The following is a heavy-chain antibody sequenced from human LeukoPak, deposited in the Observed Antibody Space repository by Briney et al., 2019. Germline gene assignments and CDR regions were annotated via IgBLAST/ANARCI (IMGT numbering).Heavy chain of an antibody. Sequence: QVQLQESGPGLVKPSETLSLTCTVSGGSISSYYWSWIRQPPGKGLAWIGYIYYSGRTNYNPSLKSRVTISVDTSKNQFSLKLSSVTAADTAVYYCARALLTGSFDYWGQGTLVTVSS. J-gene: IGHJ4*02. CDR1: GGSISSYY. D-gene: IGHD3-9*01. CDR3: ARALLTGSFDY. V-gene: IGHV4-59*01. CDR2: IYYSGRT.